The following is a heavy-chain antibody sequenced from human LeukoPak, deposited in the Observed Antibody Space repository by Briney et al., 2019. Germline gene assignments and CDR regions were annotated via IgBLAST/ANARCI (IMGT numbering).Heavy chain of an antibody. CDR3: ARDGGYSNPYYYYYYYMDF. D-gene: IGHD4-11*01. J-gene: IGHJ6*03. Sequence: SETLSLTCTVSGDSITSTYYWGWIRQPPGKGLEWIGSIYYSGSTYYNPSLKSRVTISVDTSENHFSLKLSSVTAADTAVYYCARDGGYSNPYYYYYYYMDFWGKGTTVTVSS. V-gene: IGHV4-38-2*02. CDR1: GDSITSTYY. CDR2: IYYSGST.